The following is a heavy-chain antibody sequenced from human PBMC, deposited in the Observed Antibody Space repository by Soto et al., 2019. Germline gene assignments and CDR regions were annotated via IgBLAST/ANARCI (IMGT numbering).Heavy chain of an antibody. V-gene: IGHV4-4*02. J-gene: IGHJ4*02. CDR1: GGSIVSSNW. D-gene: IGHD5-18*01. CDR3: ARATGMAPFDY. Sequence: SETLCLTCAVSGGSIVSSNWWSWVRQPPGKGLEWIGEIYHSGSTNYNPSLKSRVTISVDKSKNQFSLKVSSVTAADTAVYYCARATGMAPFDYWGQGTLVTVSS. CDR2: IYHSGST.